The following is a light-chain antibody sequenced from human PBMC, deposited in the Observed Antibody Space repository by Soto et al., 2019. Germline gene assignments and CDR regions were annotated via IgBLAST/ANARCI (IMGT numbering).Light chain of an antibody. V-gene: IGKV3-20*01. CDR2: DAS. Sequence: EIVMTQSPATLSVSPGERATLSCRASQSVSSNLAWYQQKPGQAPRLLIYDASTRATGIPDRFSGSGSGTDFSLTISRLEPEDFAVYYCQQYGSSPGITFGQGTRLEIK. CDR1: QSVSSN. CDR3: QQYGSSPGIT. J-gene: IGKJ5*01.